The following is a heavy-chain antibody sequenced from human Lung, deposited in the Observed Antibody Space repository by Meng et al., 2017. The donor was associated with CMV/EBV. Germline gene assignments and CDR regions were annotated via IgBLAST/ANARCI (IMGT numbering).Heavy chain of an antibody. CDR3: ARTYDHRWRNHHYLDY. CDR1: WYDIFTYS. Sequence: SWYDIFTYSLNWVRQAPGQGREWIGLIHTDTGRPTYAQDFAGRFFFSLDIAVSTAYLQINGLRADDTAVYYCARTYDHRWRNHHYLDYWGQGTLVTVSS. J-gene: IGHJ4*02. CDR2: IHTDTGRP. V-gene: IGHV7-4-1*02. D-gene: IGHD3-16*02.